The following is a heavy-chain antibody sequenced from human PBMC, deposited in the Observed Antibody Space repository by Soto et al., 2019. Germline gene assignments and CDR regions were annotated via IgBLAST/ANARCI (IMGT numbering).Heavy chain of an antibody. Sequence: SETLSLTCTVSGGSISNDYWHWIRQSPTRGLEWIGYIYEGGSPNYNPSVTSRVTMTEDTSTDTAYMELSSLRSEDTAVYYCATRVVAAFDAFDIWGQGTMVTVSS. CDR1: GGSISNDY. J-gene: IGHJ3*02. V-gene: IGHV4-59*03. CDR2: IYEGGSP. CDR3: ATRVVAAFDAFDI. D-gene: IGHD2-15*01.